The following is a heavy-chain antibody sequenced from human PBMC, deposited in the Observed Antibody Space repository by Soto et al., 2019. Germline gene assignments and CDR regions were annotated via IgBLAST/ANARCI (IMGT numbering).Heavy chain of an antibody. J-gene: IGHJ6*02. D-gene: IGHD3-10*01. V-gene: IGHV3-33*01. CDR2: IWYDGSGD. Sequence: QEPLVESGGGVVQPGRSLRLSCSASGFTFSSYGMHWVRQAPGKGLEGVAVIWYDGSGDFYADSVKGRITVSRDNSKIILHLHTSMLTAEATAVYYCTISNTIVRALYYYYAMAVWCQGTTVSVSS. CDR1: GFTFSSYG. CDR3: TISNTIVRALYYYYAMAV.